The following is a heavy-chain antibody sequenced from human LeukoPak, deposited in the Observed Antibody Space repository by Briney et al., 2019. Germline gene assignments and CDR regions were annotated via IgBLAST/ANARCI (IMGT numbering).Heavy chain of an antibody. J-gene: IGHJ4*02. D-gene: IGHD3-22*01. Sequence: ASVKDSCKASRYTFTGYNMHWVRQAPGQGLEWMGIINPSGGSTSYAQKFQGRVTMTRDTSTSTVYMELSSLRSEDTAVYYCARDRYYYESSGYIRGIYFDYWGQGTLVTVSS. CDR2: INPSGGST. V-gene: IGHV1-46*01. CDR3: ARDRYYYESSGYIRGIYFDY. CDR1: RYTFTGYN.